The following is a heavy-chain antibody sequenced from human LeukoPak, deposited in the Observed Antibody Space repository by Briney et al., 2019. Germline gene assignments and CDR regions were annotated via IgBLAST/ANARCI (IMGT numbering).Heavy chain of an antibody. Sequence: ASVKVSCKASGYTFTSYGISWVRQAPGQGLEWMGWINTNSGDTNYAQRFQGKITMTRDTSTTTTYMELSSLTSDDTALYYCSRLAGCGGDCYSEGDYWGQGTLVIVSP. CDR3: SRLAGCGGDCYSEGDY. J-gene: IGHJ4*02. D-gene: IGHD2-21*02. CDR1: GYTFTSYG. CDR2: INTNSGDT. V-gene: IGHV1-18*01.